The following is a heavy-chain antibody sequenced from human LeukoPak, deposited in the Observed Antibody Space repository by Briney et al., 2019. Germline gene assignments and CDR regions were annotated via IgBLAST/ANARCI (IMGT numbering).Heavy chain of an antibody. CDR1: GYTFITYY. V-gene: IGHV1-46*01. CDR3: ARGFTNWFDY. CDR2: INPSSGAT. J-gene: IGHJ5*01. Sequence: ASVKVSCKASGYTFITYYIHWVRQAPGQGLELMGAINPSSGATSYTQIFQGRVTMTRDTSTSTVYMELTSLRSEDTAVYYCARGFTNWFDYWGQGTLATVSA. D-gene: IGHD3-10*01.